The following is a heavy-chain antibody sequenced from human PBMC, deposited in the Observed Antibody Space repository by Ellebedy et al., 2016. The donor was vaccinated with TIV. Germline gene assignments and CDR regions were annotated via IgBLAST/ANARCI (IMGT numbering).Heavy chain of an antibody. CDR3: ARYSTVTYYYGMDV. CDR1: GFSFSDYY. J-gene: IGHJ6*02. V-gene: IGHV3-11*06. D-gene: IGHD4-17*01. Sequence: PGGSLRLSCAASGFSFSDYYMSWIRQAPGKGLEWLSYISSRSSLTNYADSVKGRFTIPRHNAKNSLFLEMNGLRAEDTAVYYCARYSTVTYYYGMDVWGQGTTVIVSS. CDR2: ISSRSSLT.